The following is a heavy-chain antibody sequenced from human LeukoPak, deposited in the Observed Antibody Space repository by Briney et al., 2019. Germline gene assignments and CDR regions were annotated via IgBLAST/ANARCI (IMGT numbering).Heavy chain of an antibody. Sequence: GGSLRLSCAASGFTFSSYSMNWVRQAPGKGLEWVSYITSSSSTIYYADSVKGRFTISRDNSKNTLYLQMNSLRAEDTAVYYCAKDPNGDYVGAFDFWGLGTMVTVSS. CDR2: ITSSSSTI. V-gene: IGHV3-48*01. D-gene: IGHD4-17*01. J-gene: IGHJ3*01. CDR1: GFTFSSYS. CDR3: AKDPNGDYVGAFDF.